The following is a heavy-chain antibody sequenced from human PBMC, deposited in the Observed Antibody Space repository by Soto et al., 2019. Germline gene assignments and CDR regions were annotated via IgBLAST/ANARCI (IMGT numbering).Heavy chain of an antibody. CDR3: AKDVTPGIAVAGTGYYFDY. V-gene: IGHV3-9*01. D-gene: IGHD6-19*01. CDR2: ISWNSGSI. J-gene: IGHJ4*02. CDR1: GFTFDDYA. Sequence: GGSLRLSCAASGFTFDDYAMHWVRQAPGKGLEWVSGISWNSGSIGYADSVKGRFTISRDNAKNSLYLQMNSLRAEDTALYYCAKDVTPGIAVAGTGYYFDYWGQGTLVTVSS.